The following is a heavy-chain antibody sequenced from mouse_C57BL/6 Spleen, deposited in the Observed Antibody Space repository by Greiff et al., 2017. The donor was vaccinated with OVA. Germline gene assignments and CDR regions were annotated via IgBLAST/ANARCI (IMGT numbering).Heavy chain of an antibody. J-gene: IGHJ4*01. CDR2: IHPNSGST. V-gene: IGHV1-64*01. D-gene: IGHD2-5*01. CDR1: GYTFTSYW. CDR3: ARDSNYGGDAMDY. Sequence: VQLQQPGAELVKPGASVKLSCKASGYTFTSYWMHWVKQRPGQGLEWIGMIHPNSGSTNYNEKFKSKATLTVDKSSSTAYMQLSSLTSEDSAVYYCARDSNYGGDAMDYWGQGTSVTVSS.